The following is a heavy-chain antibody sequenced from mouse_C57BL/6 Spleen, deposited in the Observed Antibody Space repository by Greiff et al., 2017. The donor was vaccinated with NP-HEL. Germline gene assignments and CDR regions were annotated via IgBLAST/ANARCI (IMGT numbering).Heavy chain of an antibody. D-gene: IGHD4-1*01. CDR2: INPNNGGT. Sequence: EVQLQQSGPELVKPGASVKISCKASGYTFTDYYMNWVKQSHGKSLEWIGDINPNNGGTSYNQKFKGKATLTVDKSSSTAYMELRSLTSEDSAVYYCARSDRRHPSTGAWFAYWGQGTLVTVSA. CDR1: GYTFTDYY. J-gene: IGHJ3*01. V-gene: IGHV1-26*01. CDR3: ARSDRRHPSTGAWFAY.